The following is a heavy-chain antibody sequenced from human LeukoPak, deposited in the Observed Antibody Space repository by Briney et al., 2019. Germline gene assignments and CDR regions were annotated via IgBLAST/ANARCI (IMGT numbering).Heavy chain of an antibody. CDR2: IWYDGSNK. J-gene: IGHJ4*02. Sequence: PGGSPRLSCAASGFTFSSYGMHWVRQAPGKGLEWVAVIWYDGSNKYYADSVKGRFTISRDNSKNTLYLQMNSLRAEDTAVYYCARDFRFDDFWSGYSVDYWGQGTLVTVSS. CDR3: ARDFRFDDFWSGYSVDY. D-gene: IGHD3-3*01. V-gene: IGHV3-33*01. CDR1: GFTFSSYG.